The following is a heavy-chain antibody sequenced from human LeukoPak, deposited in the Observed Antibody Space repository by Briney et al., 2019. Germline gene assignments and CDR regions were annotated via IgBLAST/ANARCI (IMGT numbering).Heavy chain of an antibody. CDR2: ISAGADTI. Sequence: GGSLRLSCAASGFTFNSYALSWVRQAPGKGLEWVSAISAGADTIYYADSVKGRFTISRDNAKNTLYLQMNSLRAEDTAIYYCARGYVSKGARFDPWGQGTLVTVSS. J-gene: IGHJ5*02. CDR1: GFTFNSYA. D-gene: IGHD1-26*01. CDR3: ARGYVSKGARFDP. V-gene: IGHV3-23*01.